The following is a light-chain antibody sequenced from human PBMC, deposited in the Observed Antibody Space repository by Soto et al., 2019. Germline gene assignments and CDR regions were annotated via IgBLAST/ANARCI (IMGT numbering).Light chain of an antibody. CDR2: GAS. Sequence: IVLTQSPGTLSLSPGERATLSCRASQTVSNNFLAWYQEKPGRGPRLLIYGASNRATGIPDRISGSGSGTDFTLTISRLEPEDFAVYYCQQYGSSPWTFGQGTKVDIK. V-gene: IGKV3-20*01. CDR1: QTVSNNF. J-gene: IGKJ1*01. CDR3: QQYGSSPWT.